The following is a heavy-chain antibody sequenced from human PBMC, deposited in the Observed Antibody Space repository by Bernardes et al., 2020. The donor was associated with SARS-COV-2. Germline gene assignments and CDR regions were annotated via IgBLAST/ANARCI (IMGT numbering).Heavy chain of an antibody. CDR3: AREKASSPLLVFVLRYGMDV. CDR2: ISSSGSTI. Sequence: GGSLRLSCAASGFTFSDYYMSWIRQAPGKGLEWVSYISSSGSTIYYADSVKGRFTISRDNAKNSLYLQMNSLRAEDTAVYYCAREKASSPLLVFVLRYGMDVWGQGTTVTVSS. V-gene: IGHV3-11*01. J-gene: IGHJ6*02. CDR1: GFTFSDYY. D-gene: IGHD6-13*01.